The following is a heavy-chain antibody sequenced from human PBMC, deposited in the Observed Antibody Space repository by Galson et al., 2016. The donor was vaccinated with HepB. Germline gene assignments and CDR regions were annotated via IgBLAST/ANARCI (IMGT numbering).Heavy chain of an antibody. CDR2: MYNTGDT. J-gene: IGHJ4*02. V-gene: IGHV4-30-4*01. D-gene: IGHD3-22*01. Sequence: SWIRQTPEKGLEWIGYMYNTGDTYYNPSLKSRLGLSLDMSKNQFSLQLTSVTAADTALYYCARGKYFESSGPFGSGGYYFDNWGQGTLVIVSS. CDR3: ARGKYFESSGPFGSGGYYFDN.